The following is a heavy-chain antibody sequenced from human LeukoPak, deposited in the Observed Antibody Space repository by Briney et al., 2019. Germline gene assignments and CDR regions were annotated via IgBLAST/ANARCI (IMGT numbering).Heavy chain of an antibody. Sequence: GGSLRLSCAASGFTFSSYSMNWVRQAPGKGLEWVSYTSSSSTIYYADSVKGRFTISRDNAKNTLFLQMNNLRAEDTAVYYCVKSGTFFLYYFDSWGQGTHLTVSS. D-gene: IGHD1-26*01. CDR1: GFTFSSYS. CDR3: VKSGTFFLYYFDS. CDR2: TSSSSTI. V-gene: IGHV3-48*04. J-gene: IGHJ4*02.